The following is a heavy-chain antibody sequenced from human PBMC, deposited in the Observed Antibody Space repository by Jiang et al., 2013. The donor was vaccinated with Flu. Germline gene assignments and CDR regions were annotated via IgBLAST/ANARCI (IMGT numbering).Heavy chain of an antibody. D-gene: IGHD3-22*01. J-gene: IGHJ3*02. CDR2: IYPGDSDT. CDR3: ARQSQHYYDSSGYPKDGAFDI. V-gene: IGHV5-51*01. Sequence: VRQMPGKGLEWMGIIYPGDSDTRYSPSFQGQVTISADKFLSTAYLQWSSLKASDTAMYYCARQSQHYYDSSGYPKDGAFDIWGQGTMVTVSS.